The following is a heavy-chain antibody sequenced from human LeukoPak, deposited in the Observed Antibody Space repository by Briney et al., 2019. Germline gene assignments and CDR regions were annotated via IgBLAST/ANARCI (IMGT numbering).Heavy chain of an antibody. J-gene: IGHJ4*02. CDR1: GFTFSSFS. D-gene: IGHD3-10*01. CDR2: FSTSSGTT. CDR3: ARDKDFGFDY. Sequence: GGSLRLSCAASGFTFSSFSMNWVRQAPGKGLGWVSYFSTSSGTTSYADSVKGRFTISRDDAKNSLYLQMNSLRDEDTAVYYCARDKDFGFDYWGQGTLVTVSS. V-gene: IGHV3-48*02.